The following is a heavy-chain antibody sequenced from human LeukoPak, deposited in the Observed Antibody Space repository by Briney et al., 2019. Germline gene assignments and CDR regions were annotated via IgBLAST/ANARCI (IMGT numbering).Heavy chain of an antibody. V-gene: IGHV3-43*02. J-gene: IGHJ4*02. Sequence: PGGSLRLSCAASGFTFDDYAMHWVRQAPGKGLEWVSLISGDGDSTYYADSVKGRFTISRDNGKNSLYLQMNSLRTEDTAFYYCAKDRGYSYGQVADYWGQGTLVTVSS. CDR3: AKDRGYSYGQVADY. CDR1: GFTFDDYA. D-gene: IGHD5-18*01. CDR2: ISGDGDST.